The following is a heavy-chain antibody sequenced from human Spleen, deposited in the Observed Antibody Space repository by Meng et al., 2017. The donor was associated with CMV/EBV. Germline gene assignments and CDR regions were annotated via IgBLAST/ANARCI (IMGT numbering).Heavy chain of an antibody. CDR1: GFTFSSYS. CDR3: ARGGSITIFGVVDY. J-gene: IGHJ4*02. Sequence: GESLKISCAASGFTFSSYSMNWVRQAPGKGLEWVSYISSSSSTIYYADSVKGRFTISRDNAKNSLYLQMNSLRAEDTAVYYCARGGSITIFGVVDYWGQGTLVTVSS. V-gene: IGHV3-48*04. D-gene: IGHD3-3*01. CDR2: ISSSSSTI.